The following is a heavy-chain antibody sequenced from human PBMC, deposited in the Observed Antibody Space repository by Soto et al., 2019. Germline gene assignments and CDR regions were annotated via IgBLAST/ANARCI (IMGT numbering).Heavy chain of an antibody. V-gene: IGHV3-23*01. J-gene: IGHJ6*03. Sequence: PGGSLRLSCAASGFTFSSYAMSWVRQAPGKGLEWVSAIIGSGGSTYYADSVKGRFTISRDNSKNTLYLQMNSLRAEDTAVYYCAKGGEDIVVVPAAPTQSRYYYYMDVWGKGTTVTVSS. D-gene: IGHD2-2*01. CDR1: GFTFSSYA. CDR2: IIGSGGST. CDR3: AKGGEDIVVVPAAPTQSRYYYYMDV.